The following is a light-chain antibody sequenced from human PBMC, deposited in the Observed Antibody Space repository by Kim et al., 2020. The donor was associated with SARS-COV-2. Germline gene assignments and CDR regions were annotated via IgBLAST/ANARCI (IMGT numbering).Light chain of an antibody. CDR1: GLRSYY. CDR3: NSRDSNNNVL. J-gene: IGLJ2*01. V-gene: IGLV3-19*01. Sequence: SSELTQDPAVSVALGQTVRITCQGDGLRSYYATWYQQKPGQAPILVIYGKNNRPSGIPDRFSGSSSGNTASLTITGTQAGDEADYYCNSRDSNNNVLFGGGTQLTVL. CDR2: GKN.